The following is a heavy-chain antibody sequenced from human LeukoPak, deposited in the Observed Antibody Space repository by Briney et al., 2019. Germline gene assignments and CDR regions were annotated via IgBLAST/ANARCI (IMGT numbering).Heavy chain of an antibody. CDR1: GGSFSGYY. CDR3: ARGLGYSGSYYCFDP. CDR2: INHSGST. J-gene: IGHJ5*02. D-gene: IGHD1-26*01. Sequence: SETLSLTCAVYGGSFSGYYWSWIRQPPGKGLEWIGEINHSGSTNYNPSLKSRVTISVDTSKNQFSLKLSSVTAADTAVYYCARGLGYSGSYYCFDPWGQGTLVTVSS. V-gene: IGHV4-34*01.